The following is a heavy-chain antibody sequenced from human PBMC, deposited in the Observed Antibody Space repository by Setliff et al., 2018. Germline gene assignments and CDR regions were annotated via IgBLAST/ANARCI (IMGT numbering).Heavy chain of an antibody. V-gene: IGHV1-3*01. Sequence: GASVKVSCKASGYSFSTYAMHWVRQAPGQRLEWMGWINGGNGNNKYSQKFQGRITITRDTSASTAYVEMSSLRSEDTAVYYCARDREYCSRTSCYIDYWGQGALVTVSS. CDR3: ARDREYCSRTSCYIDY. D-gene: IGHD2-2*02. J-gene: IGHJ4*02. CDR2: INGGNGNN. CDR1: GYSFSTYA.